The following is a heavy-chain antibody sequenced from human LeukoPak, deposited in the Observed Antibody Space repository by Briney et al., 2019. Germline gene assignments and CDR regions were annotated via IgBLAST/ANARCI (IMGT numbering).Heavy chain of an antibody. CDR3: AREAPYYMVV. J-gene: IGHJ6*03. CDR1: GFTVSNNY. CDR2: IYSNGDT. Sequence: GGSLSLSCSASGFTVSNNYMTWLRQAPGKGLEWVSTIYSNGDTYYPDSVRGRFTISRDNSQNTLYLQMNSLRAGDTAVYYCAREAPYYMVVWGKGTTVTVSS. V-gene: IGHV3-53*01.